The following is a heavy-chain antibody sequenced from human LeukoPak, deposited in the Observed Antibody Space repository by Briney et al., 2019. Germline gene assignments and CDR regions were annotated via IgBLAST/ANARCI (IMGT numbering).Heavy chain of an antibody. D-gene: IGHD6-13*01. CDR2: ISGSGGST. Sequence: PGGSLRLSCAASGFTFSSYAMSWVRQAPGKGLEWVSAISGSGGSTYYADSVKGRFTISRDNSKNTLYLQMNSLRAEDTAVYYCARLYSSSWMADFDYWGQGTVVTVSS. V-gene: IGHV3-23*01. CDR1: GFTFSSYA. CDR3: ARLYSSSWMADFDY. J-gene: IGHJ4*02.